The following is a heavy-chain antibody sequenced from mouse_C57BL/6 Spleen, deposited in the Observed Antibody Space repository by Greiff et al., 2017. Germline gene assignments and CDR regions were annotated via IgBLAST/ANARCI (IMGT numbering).Heavy chain of an antibody. CDR3: ARMVTPYYYAMDY. CDR1: GYTFTSYW. CDR2: IDPSDSYT. Sequence: QVQLQQPGAELVMPGASVKLSCKASGYTFTSYWMHWVKQRPGQGLEWIGEIDPSDSYTNYNQKFKGQSTLTVDKSSSTAYMQLSSLTSEDSAVYYCARMVTPYYYAMDYWGQGTSVTVSS. V-gene: IGHV1-69*01. D-gene: IGHD2-1*01. J-gene: IGHJ4*01.